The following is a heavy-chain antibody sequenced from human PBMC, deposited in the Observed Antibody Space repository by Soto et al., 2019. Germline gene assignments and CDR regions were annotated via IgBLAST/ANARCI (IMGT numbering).Heavy chain of an antibody. CDR3: AHSLLGDPYSGMDV. CDR1: GFSLSTSGVG. Sequence: QITLKESGPTLVKPTQTLTLTCTFSGFSLSTSGVGVGWIRQPPGKALEWLALIYWDDDKRYSPSLKSRLTITKDTPKNHVVLTMTNMDPVDTATYYCAHSLLGDPYSGMDVWGQGTTVTVSS. V-gene: IGHV2-5*02. D-gene: IGHD2-21*02. J-gene: IGHJ6*02. CDR2: IYWDDDK.